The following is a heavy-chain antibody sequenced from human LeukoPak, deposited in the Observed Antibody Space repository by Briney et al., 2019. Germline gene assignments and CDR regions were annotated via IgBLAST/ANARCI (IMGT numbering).Heavy chain of an antibody. Sequence: GGSLRLSCAASGFTFSSYWMSWVRQAPGKGLEWVSSISSSSSYIYYADSVKGRFTISRDNAKNSLYLQMNSLRAEDTAVYYCARDPGGWFDYWGQGTLVTVSS. CDR1: GFTFSSYW. CDR2: ISSSSSYI. V-gene: IGHV3-21*01. D-gene: IGHD3-16*01. CDR3: ARDPGGWFDY. J-gene: IGHJ4*02.